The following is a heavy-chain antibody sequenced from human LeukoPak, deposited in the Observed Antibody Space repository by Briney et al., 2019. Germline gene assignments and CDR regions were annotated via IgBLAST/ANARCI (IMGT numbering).Heavy chain of an antibody. J-gene: IGHJ4*02. CDR2: INQDGSEK. CDR1: GFTFYSYW. CDR3: ARGFWSGYYI. V-gene: IGHV3-7*01. Sequence: GGSLRLSCAASGFTFYSYWMSWVRQAPGKGLEWVANINQDGSEKYYVDSVKGRFTISRDNAKNSLYLQMNTLRAEDTAVYYCARGFWSGYYIWGQGTLVTVSS. D-gene: IGHD3-3*01.